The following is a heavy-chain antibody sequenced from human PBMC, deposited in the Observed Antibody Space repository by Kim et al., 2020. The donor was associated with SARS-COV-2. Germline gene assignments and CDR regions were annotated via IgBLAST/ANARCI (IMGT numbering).Heavy chain of an antibody. Sequence: SETLSLTCTVSGGSISSSSYYWGWIRQPPGKGLEWIGSIYYSGSTYYNPSLKSRVTISVDTSKNQFSLKLSSVTAADTAVYYCARLLPNYYGSGSYYNFDYWGQGTLVTVSS. V-gene: IGHV4-39*01. CDR2: IYYSGST. J-gene: IGHJ4*02. CDR1: GGSISSSSYY. CDR3: ARLLPNYYGSGSYYNFDY. D-gene: IGHD3-10*01.